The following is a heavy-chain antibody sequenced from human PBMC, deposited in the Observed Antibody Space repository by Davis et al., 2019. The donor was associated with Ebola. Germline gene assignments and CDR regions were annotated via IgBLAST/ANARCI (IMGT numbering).Heavy chain of an antibody. Sequence: ASSLVFCNASAYTIFNCYMHWLRQAPGHGLAWMGWISGYEDNRNYAPRFQGRITLTKDRATSTVYMELSSLTSDDTAVYYCARDLATSSGAHFFYFGMDVWGEGTSVAVSS. CDR2: ISGYEDNR. CDR1: AYTIFNCY. D-gene: IGHD3-10*01. V-gene: IGHV1-18*04. CDR3: ARDLATSSGAHFFYFGMDV. J-gene: IGHJ6*04.